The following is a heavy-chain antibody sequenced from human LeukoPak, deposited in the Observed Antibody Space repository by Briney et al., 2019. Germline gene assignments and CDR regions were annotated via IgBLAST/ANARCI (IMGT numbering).Heavy chain of an antibody. V-gene: IGHV3-30*18. J-gene: IGHJ4*02. CDR1: GFTFSSYC. CDR2: VSSDGGTQ. Sequence: GGSLRHSCAASGFTFSSYCMHWVRQAPGKGLEWVAVVSSDGGTQYYADSVKGRFTISRDNSKNTLYLQMNSLRGEDKDVSYCAKAGSVTYRADFEYWGQGARLTVSS. D-gene: IGHD3-16*01. CDR3: AKAGSVTYRADFEY.